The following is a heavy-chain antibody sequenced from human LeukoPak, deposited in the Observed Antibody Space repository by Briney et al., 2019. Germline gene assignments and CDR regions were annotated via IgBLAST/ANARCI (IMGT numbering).Heavy chain of an antibody. CDR1: GFTFSTYW. V-gene: IGHV3-7*03. CDR3: AKGYYYDSSGYLTPFDY. D-gene: IGHD3-22*01. J-gene: IGHJ4*02. Sequence: GGSLRLSCAASGFTFSTYWMSWIRQAPGKGLEWVANIKQDGSEKYYVDSVKGRFTISRDNAKNSLYLQMNSLRAEDTALYYCAKGYYYDSSGYLTPFDYWGQGTLVTVSS. CDR2: IKQDGSEK.